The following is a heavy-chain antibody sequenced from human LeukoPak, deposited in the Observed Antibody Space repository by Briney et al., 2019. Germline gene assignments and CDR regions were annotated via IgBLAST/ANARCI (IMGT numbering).Heavy chain of an antibody. J-gene: IGHJ2*01. CDR3: ARVVYTSSGWNRSYWYFDL. CDR2: MSYSGST. V-gene: IGHV4-59*01. D-gene: IGHD6-19*01. CDR1: GGSISSYY. Sequence: SETLSLTCSVSGGSISSYYCTWIRQTPGKGLEWIGYMSYSGSTNYNPSLKSRVTISVDTSKNQFSLKLSSVTAADTAVYYCARVVYTSSGWNRSYWYFDLWGRGTLVTVSS.